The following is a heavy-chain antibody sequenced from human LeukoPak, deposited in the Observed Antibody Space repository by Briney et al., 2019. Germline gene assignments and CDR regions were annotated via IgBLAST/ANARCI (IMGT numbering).Heavy chain of an antibody. CDR2: INPNSGGT. V-gene: IGHV1-2*06. CDR3: ARQTRRTAMEDRRIDY. CDR1: GYTFTGYY. J-gene: IGHJ4*02. Sequence: ASVKVSCKASGYTFTGYYMHWVRQAPGQGLEWMGRINPNSGGTNYAQKFQGRVTMTRDTSISTAYMELSRLRSDDTAVYYCARQTRRTAMEDRRIDYWGQGTLVIVSS. D-gene: IGHD1-1*01.